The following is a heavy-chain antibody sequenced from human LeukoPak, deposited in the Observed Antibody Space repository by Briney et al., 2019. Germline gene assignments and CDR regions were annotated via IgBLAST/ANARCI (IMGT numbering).Heavy chain of an antibody. Sequence: PSETLSLTCAVYGGSFSGYYWSWIRQPPGKGLEWIGEINHSGSTNYNPSLKSRVTISVDTSKNQFSLKLSSVTAADTAVYYCARSETVTNESYFDYWGQGTLVTVSS. D-gene: IGHD4-17*01. CDR1: GGSFSGYY. V-gene: IGHV4-34*01. CDR2: INHSGST. J-gene: IGHJ4*02. CDR3: ARSETVTNESYFDY.